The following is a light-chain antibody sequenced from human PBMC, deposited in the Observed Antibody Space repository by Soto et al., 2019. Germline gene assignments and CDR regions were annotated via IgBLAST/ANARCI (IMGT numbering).Light chain of an antibody. CDR3: CSYAGSYTLYV. J-gene: IGLJ1*01. CDR2: DVS. CDR1: SSDVGGYNY. V-gene: IGLV2-11*01. Sequence: QSWRTQPRSVSGSPGQSVPISCPGTSSDVGGYNYVSWYQQHPGTAPKLMIYDVSMRPSGVPDRFSGSKSGNTASLTISGLQAEDEADYYCCSYAGSYTLYVFGTGTKVTVL.